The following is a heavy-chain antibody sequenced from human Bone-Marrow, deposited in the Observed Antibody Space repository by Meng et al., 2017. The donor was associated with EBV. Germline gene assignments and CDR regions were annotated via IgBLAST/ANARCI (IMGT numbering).Heavy chain of an antibody. CDR1: GFTLSSYW. CDR3: AKDCFGDKDS. V-gene: IGHV3-74*01. Sequence: EVQVLESGGGLVQPGGSVRLSCEASGFTLSSYWLHWVRQVPGKGLVWVSRINSDGSVITYADSVKGRFTISRDNAKNTVYLQMNNLRAEDTAVYYCAKDCFGDKDSWGQGPLVTVSS. J-gene: IGHJ5*01. CDR2: INSDGSVI. D-gene: IGHD2-21*01.